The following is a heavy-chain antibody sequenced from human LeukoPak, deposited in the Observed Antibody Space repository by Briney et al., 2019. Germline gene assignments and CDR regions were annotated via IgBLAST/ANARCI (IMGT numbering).Heavy chain of an antibody. Sequence: GGSLRLSCAAFGFTFSSYAMSWVRQAPGKGLEWVSAISDSGGSTYYADSVKGRFTISRDNSKNTLYLQMNSLRDEDTAVYYCAKGPPRRPRATTGSCFDYWGQGTLVTVSS. CDR2: ISDSGGST. D-gene: IGHD1-26*01. CDR3: AKGPPRRPRATTGSCFDY. CDR1: GFTFSSYA. J-gene: IGHJ4*02. V-gene: IGHV3-23*01.